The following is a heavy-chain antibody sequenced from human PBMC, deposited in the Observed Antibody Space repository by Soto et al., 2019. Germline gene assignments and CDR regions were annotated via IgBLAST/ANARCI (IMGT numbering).Heavy chain of an antibody. Sequence: QLQLQESGPGLVKPSETMSLTCSVSDDSINSDSYYWGWIRQPPGKGLEWIGRSYYRGNAYSIPSPQTRVTTALDKSKSQSSLKMNSLTTADSAVYFCARLEGLTPISYYFNLWGPVALVNVSS. CDR1: DDSINSDSYY. CDR3: ARLEGLTPISYYFNL. V-gene: IGHV4-39*01. D-gene: IGHD2-21*02. J-gene: IGHJ4*02. CDR2: SYYRGNA.